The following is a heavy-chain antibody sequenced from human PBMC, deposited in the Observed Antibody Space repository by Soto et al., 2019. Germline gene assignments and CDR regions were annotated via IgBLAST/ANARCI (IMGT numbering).Heavy chain of an antibody. CDR2: INPDNGNT. Sequence: QAQLVQSGAEVKKPGASVRVSCTTSGYTFTAYHIHWLRQAPGQRLEWLGWINPDNGNTKYSQNFWGRVTITRDTSASTAHMELSSLRPEDTAIYYCTREEYCTGGTCYRYFGLWGRGTLVTVSP. J-gene: IGHJ2*01. V-gene: IGHV1-3*01. D-gene: IGHD2-15*01. CDR1: GYTFTAYH. CDR3: TREEYCTGGTCYRYFGL.